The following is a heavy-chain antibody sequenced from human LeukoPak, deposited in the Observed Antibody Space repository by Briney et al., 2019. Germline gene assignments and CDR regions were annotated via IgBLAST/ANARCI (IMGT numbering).Heavy chain of an antibody. CDR2: INPSGGST. D-gene: IGHD6-6*01. V-gene: IGHV1-46*01. CDR3: ARDVSHSSSSEDPYYYGMDV. J-gene: IGHJ6*02. Sequence: ASVKVSCLASGYTFTSYYMHWVRQAPGQGLEWMGIINPSGGSTGYAQKFQGRVTMTRDTSTSTVYMELSSLRSEDTAVYYCARDVSHSSSSEDPYYYGMDVWGQGTTVTVSS. CDR1: GYTFTSYY.